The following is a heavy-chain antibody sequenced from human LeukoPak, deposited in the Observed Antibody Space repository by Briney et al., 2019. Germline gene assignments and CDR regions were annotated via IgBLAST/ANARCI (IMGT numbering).Heavy chain of an antibody. D-gene: IGHD3-16*02. CDR1: GGTFSSYA. Sequence: SVTVSCKASGGTFSSYAISWVRQAPGKGLEWMGRIIPILGIENYAQKVQGRDTITADKSTSTAYMQLSSLRSEDTAVYYCASDMKGYYVWGSYRHDAFDIWGQGTMVTVSS. V-gene: IGHV1-69*04. CDR3: ASDMKGYYVWGSYRHDAFDI. CDR2: IIPILGIE. J-gene: IGHJ3*02.